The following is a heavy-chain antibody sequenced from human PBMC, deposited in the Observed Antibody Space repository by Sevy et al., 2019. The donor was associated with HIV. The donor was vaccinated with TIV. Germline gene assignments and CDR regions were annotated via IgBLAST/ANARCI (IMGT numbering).Heavy chain of an antibody. V-gene: IGHV1-8*01. Sequence: ASVKVSCKASGYTFTSYHINWVRQATGQGLEWMGWMNPNSGNTGYAQRFQGRVTMTRNTSISTAYLELSSLRSEDTAVYYCARGEPSKRGYSGYSYYYGMDVWGQGTTVTVSS. CDR2: MNPNSGNT. J-gene: IGHJ6*02. CDR1: GYTFTSYH. CDR3: ARGEPSKRGYSGYSYYYGMDV. D-gene: IGHD5-12*01.